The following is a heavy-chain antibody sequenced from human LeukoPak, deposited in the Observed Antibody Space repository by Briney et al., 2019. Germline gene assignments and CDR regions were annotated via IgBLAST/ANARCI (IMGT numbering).Heavy chain of an antibody. CDR1: GGSISSGSYY. CDR2: IYTTGST. CDR3: AREWSSSGAFDI. D-gene: IGHD6-6*01. J-gene: IGHJ3*02. Sequence: SETLSLTCTVSGGSISSGSYYWSWIRQTAGKGLEWIGIIYTTGSTDYNRSLKSRSGISVDKSKNQLSLKLNSVTAADTAVYYCAREWSSSGAFDIWGQGTMVTVSS. V-gene: IGHV4-61*02.